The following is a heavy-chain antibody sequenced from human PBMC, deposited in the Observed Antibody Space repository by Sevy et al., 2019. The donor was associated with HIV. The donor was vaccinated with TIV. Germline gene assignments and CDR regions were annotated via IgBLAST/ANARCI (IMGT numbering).Heavy chain of an antibody. CDR1: GYTFTIYG. CDR3: ARESGAVGATGYGFDI. CDR2: ISGYNGNT. Sequence: ASVKVSCKASGYTFTIYGISWVRQAPGQGLEWMGWISGYNGNTNYAQKFQDRVTMTTDTSTSTAYMEPRSLRSDDTAVYYCARESGAVGATGYGFDIWGQGTMVTVSS. V-gene: IGHV1-18*01. D-gene: IGHD1-26*01. J-gene: IGHJ3*02.